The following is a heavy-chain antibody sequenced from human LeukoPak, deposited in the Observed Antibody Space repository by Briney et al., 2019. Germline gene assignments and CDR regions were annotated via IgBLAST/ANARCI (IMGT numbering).Heavy chain of an antibody. CDR2: IRGKPNSYAT. D-gene: IGHD3-10*01. V-gene: IGHV3-73*01. CDR1: GFTFTGSA. Sequence: PGGSLRLSCAASGFTFTGSAMHWVRQASGKGLEWVGRIRGKPNSYATTYAASVRGRFTFSRDDSTNTAYLQMNSLRAEDTAVYYCAKTGVRGVITNFDYWGQGTLVTVSS. J-gene: IGHJ4*02. CDR3: AKTGVRGVITNFDY.